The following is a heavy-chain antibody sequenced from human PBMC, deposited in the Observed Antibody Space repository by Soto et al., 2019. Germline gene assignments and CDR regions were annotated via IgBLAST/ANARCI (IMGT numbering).Heavy chain of an antibody. CDR1: GFTFSSYG. CDR2: ISYDGSNK. D-gene: IGHD2-21*02. CDR3: AKRGGDGDYFDY. J-gene: IGHJ4*02. Sequence: QVQLVESGGGVVQPGRSLRLSCAASGFTFSSYGMHWVRQAPGKGLEWVAVISYDGSNKYYADSVKVRFTISRDNSKNTLYLQMNSLRAEDTAVYYCAKRGGDGDYFDYWGQGTLVTVSS. V-gene: IGHV3-30*18.